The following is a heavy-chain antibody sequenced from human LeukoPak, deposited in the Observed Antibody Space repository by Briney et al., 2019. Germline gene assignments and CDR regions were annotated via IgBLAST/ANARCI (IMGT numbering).Heavy chain of an antibody. CDR1: GFTFSFYT. CDR2: ISSYSHYL. CDR3: ARDLRPDDPTAPTPDS. D-gene: IGHD2-21*02. V-gene: IGHV3-21*06. J-gene: IGHJ5*02. Sequence: GGSLRLSCVASGFTFSFYTMNWVRQAPGQGLEWVSSISSYSHYLYYADSVKGRFTISRDNAKNSVYLEMNSLRAEDTAVYFCARDLRPDDPTAPTPDSWGQGTLVTVSS.